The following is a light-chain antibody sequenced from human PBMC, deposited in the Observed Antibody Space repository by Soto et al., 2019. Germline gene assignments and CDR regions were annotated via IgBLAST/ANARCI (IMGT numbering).Light chain of an antibody. CDR2: GNT. V-gene: IGLV1-40*01. J-gene: IGLJ1*01. CDR1: SSNIGSTYD. Sequence: QSVLTQPPSVYGAPGQRGTISCTGSSSNIGSTYDVQWYQQLPGTAPKLLIHGNTDRPSGVPDRFSGSKSGTSASLAITGLQADDEADYYCQSYDDSLSVHYVFGTGTKLPS. CDR3: QSYDDSLSVHYV.